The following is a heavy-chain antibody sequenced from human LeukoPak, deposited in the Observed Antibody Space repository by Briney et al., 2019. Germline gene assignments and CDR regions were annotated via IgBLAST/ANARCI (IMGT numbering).Heavy chain of an antibody. Sequence: GGSLRLSCAASGFSLSNYWMHWVRQAPGKGLVWVSRVNIDCSSTTYADSVKGRCTISRDNAKNTLFLQMNSLRAEDTAVYYCAGGSTLDRGLVYYWGQGTLVTVSS. CDR3: AGGSTLDRGLVYY. CDR1: GFSLSNYW. V-gene: IGHV3-74*01. D-gene: IGHD3-10*01. J-gene: IGHJ4*02. CDR2: VNIDCSST.